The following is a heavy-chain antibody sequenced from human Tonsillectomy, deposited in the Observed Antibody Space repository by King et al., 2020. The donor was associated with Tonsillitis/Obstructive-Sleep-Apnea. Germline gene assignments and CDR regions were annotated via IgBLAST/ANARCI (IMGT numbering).Heavy chain of an antibody. CDR3: ARGSVHQMLNLYNWFDP. V-gene: IGHV1-2*04. D-gene: IGHD2-2*02. J-gene: IGHJ5*02. CDR1: GYTFTGYY. Sequence: VQLVESGAEVKKPGASVKVSCKASGYTFTGYYIHWVRQAPGQGLEWMGWINPNSGGTNYAQKFQGWVTMTRDTSISTAYMELSRLRSDDTAVYYCARGSVHQMLNLYNWFDPWGQGTLVTVSS. CDR2: INPNSGGT.